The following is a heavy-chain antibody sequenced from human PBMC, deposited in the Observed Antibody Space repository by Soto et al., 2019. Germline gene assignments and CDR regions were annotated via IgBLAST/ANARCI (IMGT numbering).Heavy chain of an antibody. V-gene: IGHV2-70*04. D-gene: IGHD6-13*01. CDR1: GFSLSTSGMR. CDR3: ARMGIEAAGPTVDAFDI. J-gene: IGHJ3*02. Sequence: SGPTLVNPTQTLTLTCTFSGFSLSTSGMRVSWIRQPPGKALEWLARIDWDDDKSYSTSLKTRLTISKDTAKNQVVLTMTNMDPADTATYYCARMGIEAAGPTVDAFDIWGQGTMVTVSS. CDR2: IDWDDDK.